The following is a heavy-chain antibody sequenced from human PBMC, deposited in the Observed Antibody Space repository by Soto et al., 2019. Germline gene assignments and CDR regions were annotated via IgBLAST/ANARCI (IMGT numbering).Heavy chain of an antibody. CDR3: ARDRGVQPYYYYYYGMDV. V-gene: IGHV3-30*03. Sequence: PGGSLRLSCAASGFTFSNYAMHWVRQAPGKGLEWLAIISYDGDNEYYADSVKGRFTISRDNSKNTLYLQMNSLRAEDTAVYYCARDRGVQPYYYYYYGMDVWGQGTTVTVSS. J-gene: IGHJ6*02. D-gene: IGHD3-10*01. CDR2: ISYDGDNE. CDR1: GFTFSNYA.